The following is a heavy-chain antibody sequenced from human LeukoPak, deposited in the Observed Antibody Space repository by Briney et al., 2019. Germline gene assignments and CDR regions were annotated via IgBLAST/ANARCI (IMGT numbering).Heavy chain of an antibody. V-gene: IGHV1-8*01. CDR1: GYTFTSYD. CDR2: MNPNSGNT. J-gene: IGHJ6*02. Sequence: ASVKVSCKASGYTFTSYDINWVRRATGQGLEWMGWMNPNSGNTGYAQKFQGRVTMTRNTSISTAYMELSSLRSEDTAVYYCARRITMIVVGYYYYGMDVWGQGTTVTVSS. CDR3: ARRITMIVVGYYYYGMDV. D-gene: IGHD3-22*01.